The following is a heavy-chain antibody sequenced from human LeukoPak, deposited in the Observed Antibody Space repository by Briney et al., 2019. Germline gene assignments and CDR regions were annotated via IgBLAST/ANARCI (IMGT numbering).Heavy chain of an antibody. Sequence: SQTLSLTCSVSGDSINNSDYYWTWIRQPAGKGLEWIGRFYTSEIIHYNPSLKSRVSISDDSSKNQFSLHLTSVTAADTAVYYCARENPIGTYYSTFFDFWGRGILVTVSS. J-gene: IGHJ4*02. CDR1: GDSINNSDYY. D-gene: IGHD1-26*01. CDR2: FYTSEII. CDR3: ARENPIGTYYSTFFDF. V-gene: IGHV4-61*02.